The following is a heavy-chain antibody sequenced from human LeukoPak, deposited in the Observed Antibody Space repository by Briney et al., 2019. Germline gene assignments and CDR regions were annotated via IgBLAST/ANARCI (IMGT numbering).Heavy chain of an antibody. J-gene: IGHJ4*02. Sequence: PGGSLRLSCGASGFNFNTYGIHWVRQAPGKGLEWVAVTWYDGGNKYYADSVKGRFTISRDNSKNTLYLQMNSLRAEDTAVYYCARDSNVLGSSSFDYWGQGTLVTVSS. D-gene: IGHD6-13*01. CDR2: TWYDGGNK. CDR3: ARDSNVLGSSSFDY. V-gene: IGHV3-33*01. CDR1: GFNFNTYG.